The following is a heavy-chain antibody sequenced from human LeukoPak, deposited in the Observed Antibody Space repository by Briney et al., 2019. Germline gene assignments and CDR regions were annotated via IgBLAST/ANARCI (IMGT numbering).Heavy chain of an antibody. Sequence: GESLKISCKGSGYSFTSYWMGWVRQMPGKDLEWMGIIYPGDSDTRYSPSFQGPVTISADKSISAAYLQWSSLKASDTAMYYCARQYFAYYDSSGYSPFDPWGQGTLVTVSS. CDR2: IYPGDSDT. J-gene: IGHJ5*02. CDR3: ARQYFAYYDSSGYSPFDP. V-gene: IGHV5-51*01. D-gene: IGHD3-22*01. CDR1: GYSFTSYW.